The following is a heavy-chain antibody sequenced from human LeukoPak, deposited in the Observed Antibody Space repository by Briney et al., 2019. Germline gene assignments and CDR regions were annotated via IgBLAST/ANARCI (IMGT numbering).Heavy chain of an antibody. CDR3: SRESGSFFRGYYMDV. CDR1: GFTFSSYW. V-gene: IGHV3-74*01. Sequence: GGSLRLSCAASGFTFSSYWMHWVRQAPGKGLVWVSRINSDGSSTNYADSVKGRFTISRDNAENTLFLQMNSLRAEDTAVYYCSRESGSFFRGYYMDVWGKGTTVTVS. CDR2: INSDGSST. D-gene: IGHD1-26*01. J-gene: IGHJ6*03.